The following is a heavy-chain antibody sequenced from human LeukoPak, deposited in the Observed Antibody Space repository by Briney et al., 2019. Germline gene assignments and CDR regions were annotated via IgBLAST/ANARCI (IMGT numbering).Heavy chain of an antibody. CDR3: ARTSKVTSVMDI. D-gene: IGHD3-16*01. V-gene: IGHV3-13*04. CDR1: GFTFSSYD. J-gene: IGHJ3*02. CDR2: IDTAGNT. Sequence: PGGSLRLSCAASGFTFSSYDMHWVRQATGKGLEWVSAIDTAGNTFYPGSVRGRFTISRENAKNSLHLQMNNVRAGDTAVYYCARTSKVTSVMDIWGQGTMVTVSS.